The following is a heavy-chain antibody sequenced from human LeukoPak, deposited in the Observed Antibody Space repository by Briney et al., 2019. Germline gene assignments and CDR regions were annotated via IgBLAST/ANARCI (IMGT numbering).Heavy chain of an antibody. D-gene: IGHD6-13*01. CDR1: GYTFIAYY. CDR3: ARAAAAAATGWFDP. CDR2: ISAYNGNT. J-gene: IGHJ5*02. V-gene: IGHV1-18*01. Sequence: ASVKVSCKASGYTFIAYYMQWVRQAPGQGPEWMAWISAYNGNTDYARKVQGRVTMTKDTSTSTVYMELRSLRSDDTAVYYCARAAAAAATGWFDPWGQGSLVTVSS.